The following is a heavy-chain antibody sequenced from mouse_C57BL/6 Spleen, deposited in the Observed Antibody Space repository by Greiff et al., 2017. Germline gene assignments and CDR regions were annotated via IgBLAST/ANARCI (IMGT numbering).Heavy chain of an antibody. J-gene: IGHJ2*01. CDR2: IDPETGGT. Sequence: QVQLKQSGAELVRPGASVTLSCKASGYTFTDYEMHWVKQTPVHGLEWIGAIDPETGGTAYNQKFKGKAILTADKSSSTAYMELRSLTSEDSAVYYCTRRLLYFDYWGQGTTLTVSS. D-gene: IGHD1-1*01. CDR3: TRRLLYFDY. CDR1: GYTFTDYE. V-gene: IGHV1-15*01.